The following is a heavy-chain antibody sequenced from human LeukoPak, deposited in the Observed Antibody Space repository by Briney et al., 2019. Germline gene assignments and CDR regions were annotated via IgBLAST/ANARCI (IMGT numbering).Heavy chain of an antibody. Sequence: PGGSLRLSCAASGFTFSTYTMNWVRQAPGKGLEWVSYISGSGSPIYYADSVKGRFTISRDNSKNTLYLQMNSLRAEDTAVYYCAKSTSGVVVVITPDYWGQGTLVTVSS. D-gene: IGHD3-22*01. V-gene: IGHV3-48*01. J-gene: IGHJ4*02. CDR2: ISGSGSPI. CDR1: GFTFSTYT. CDR3: AKSTSGVVVVITPDY.